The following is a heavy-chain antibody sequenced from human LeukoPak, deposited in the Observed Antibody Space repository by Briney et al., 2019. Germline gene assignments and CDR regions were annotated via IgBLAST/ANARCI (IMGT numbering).Heavy chain of an antibody. V-gene: IGHV3-23*01. Sequence: PGGSLRLSCAASGFTFSSYAMSWVRQAPGKGLEWVSTISGSGGSTYYADSVKGRFTISRDNSKNTLYLQMNSLRAEDTAVYYCANGHYYDSNAYPLGIDYWGQGTLVTVSS. CDR2: ISGSGGST. CDR1: GFTFSSYA. CDR3: ANGHYYDSNAYPLGIDY. J-gene: IGHJ4*02. D-gene: IGHD3-22*01.